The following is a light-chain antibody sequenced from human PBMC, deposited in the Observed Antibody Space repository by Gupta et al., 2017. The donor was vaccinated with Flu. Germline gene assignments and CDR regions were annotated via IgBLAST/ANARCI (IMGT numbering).Light chain of an antibody. V-gene: IGKV1-16*01. J-gene: IGKJ2*02. CDR2: AAS. CDR1: QGLSNS. CDR3: QQYNSYPST. Sequence: PSSTSASVADRVIIARRATQGLSNSLAWFQQKPGKAPKSLLYAASSLQRGVPSTFRGSGSGTDFTLTISSLQPADFATYFCQQYNSYPSTLGQGTRLDIK.